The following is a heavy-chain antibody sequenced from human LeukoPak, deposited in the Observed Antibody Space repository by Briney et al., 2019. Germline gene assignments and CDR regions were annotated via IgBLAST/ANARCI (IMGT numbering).Heavy chain of an antibody. J-gene: IGHJ5*01. D-gene: IGHD3-10*01. CDR1: GYTYTTYG. CDR3: ARGGEGPYGNYAPDS. Sequence: SVKVSCKSSGYTYTTYGITWVRQAPGQGLEWMGWISVYNGKTKYAQKLQGRVIMTADTSTTTAYMELWSLRGDDTAIYYCARGGEGPYGNYAPDSWGQGTLVTVSS. CDR2: ISVYNGKT. V-gene: IGHV1-18*01.